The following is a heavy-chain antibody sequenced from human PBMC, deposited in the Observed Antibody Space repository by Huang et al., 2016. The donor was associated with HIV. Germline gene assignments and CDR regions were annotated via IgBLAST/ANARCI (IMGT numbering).Heavy chain of an antibody. CDR2: ISNEGSTK. J-gene: IGHJ4*02. CDR1: GFTFSNYA. V-gene: IGHV3-30-3*01. CDR3: ARSEPSRYYFDY. Sequence: QVQLVESGGGVVQPGTSLRLSCAASGFTFSNYAMNWVRQGPGKGLEWVAVISNEGSTKYYADSGKGRFTNSRDNSKNTVYLQMNSLRAEDTAVYYCARSEPSRYYFDYWGQGTLVTVSS.